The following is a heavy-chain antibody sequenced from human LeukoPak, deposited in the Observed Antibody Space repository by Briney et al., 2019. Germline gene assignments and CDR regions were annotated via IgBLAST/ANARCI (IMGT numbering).Heavy chain of an antibody. J-gene: IGHJ5*02. CDR3: ARAKGYYDSSGYYSNWFDP. Sequence: SETLSLTCTVSGYSISRGYYWGWIRPPPGKGLGWIGNIYHSGGTYYNPSLRSRVTISVDTSKNKFSLKLSSVTAADTAVYYCARAKGYYDSSGYYSNWFDPWGQGTLVTVSS. CDR1: GYSISRGYY. CDR2: IYHSGGT. D-gene: IGHD3-22*01. V-gene: IGHV4-38-2*02.